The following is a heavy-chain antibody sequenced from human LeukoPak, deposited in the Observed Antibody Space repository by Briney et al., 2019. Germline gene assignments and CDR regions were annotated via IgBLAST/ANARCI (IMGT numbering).Heavy chain of an antibody. Sequence: GGSLRLSCAASGFTFSSYAMHRVRQAPGKGLEYVSAISSNGGSTYYANSVKGRFTISRDNSKNTLYLQMGSLRAEDMAVYYCAREGQLEPFDYWGQGTLVTVSS. V-gene: IGHV3-64*01. CDR2: ISSNGGST. CDR1: GFTFSSYA. CDR3: AREGQLEPFDY. J-gene: IGHJ4*02. D-gene: IGHD1-1*01.